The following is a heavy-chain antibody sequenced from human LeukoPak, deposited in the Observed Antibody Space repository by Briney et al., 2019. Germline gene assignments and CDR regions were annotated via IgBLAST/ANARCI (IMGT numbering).Heavy chain of an antibody. J-gene: IGHJ4*02. D-gene: IGHD3-22*01. CDR1: GESFSGYY. Sequence: PSETLSLTSAVYGESFSGYYWSWIRQPPGKGLTWIGEINHSGTTNYNPSLKSRVTISLDTSKSQFSLMLSSVTAADTAVYYCARGKYDSGGYYLDYWGQGTLVTVSS. V-gene: IGHV4-34*01. CDR2: INHSGTT. CDR3: ARGKYDSGGYYLDY.